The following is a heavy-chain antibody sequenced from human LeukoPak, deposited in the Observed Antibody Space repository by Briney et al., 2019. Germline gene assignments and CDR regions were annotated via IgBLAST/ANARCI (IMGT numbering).Heavy chain of an antibody. CDR1: GGSFSGYY. CDR2: INHSGST. V-gene: IGHV4-34*01. CDR3: ARPHGPYYYDSSGYYLDY. J-gene: IGHJ4*02. D-gene: IGHD3-22*01. Sequence: SETLSLTCAVYGGSFSGYYWSWIRQPPGKGLEWIGEINHSGSTNYNPSLKSRVTISVDTSKNQFSLKLSSVTAADTAVYYCARPHGPYYYDSSGYYLDYWGQGTLVTVSS.